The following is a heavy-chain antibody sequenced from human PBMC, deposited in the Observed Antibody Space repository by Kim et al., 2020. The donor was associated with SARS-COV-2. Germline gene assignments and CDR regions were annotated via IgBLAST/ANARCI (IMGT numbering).Heavy chain of an antibody. J-gene: IGHJ5*02. Sequence: SETLSLTCIVSDGSISSSTYYWGWVRQPPGSSLEWIGSSHYSGNTFYNPSLKTRVTISRDTSKGQFILKLHSVTAADTAVYYCARQSSYGFIWFDPWGQGTLVTVSS. CDR2: SHYSGNT. CDR3: ARQSSYGFIWFDP. CDR1: DGSISSSTYY. V-gene: IGHV4-39*01. D-gene: IGHD5-18*01.